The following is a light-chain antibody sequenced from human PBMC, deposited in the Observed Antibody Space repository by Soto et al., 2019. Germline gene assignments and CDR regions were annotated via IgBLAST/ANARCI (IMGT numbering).Light chain of an antibody. CDR2: VGT. CDR3: QQNFNIPYT. J-gene: IGKJ2*01. V-gene: IGKV1-39*01. Sequence: DIQMTQSPHSLSASVGDRVTIACRASQPIDKSLNWYQQKPGKAPKLVIYVGTSLQTGVPSRFSGSGSGTHFTLTISSLEPEDFATYFCQQNFNIPYTFGQGTKIEI. CDR1: QPIDKS.